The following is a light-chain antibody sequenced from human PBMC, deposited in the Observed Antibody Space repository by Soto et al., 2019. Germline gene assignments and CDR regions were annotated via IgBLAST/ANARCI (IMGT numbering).Light chain of an antibody. CDR1: QSVATY. J-gene: IGKJ5*01. CDR2: DAS. CDR3: QQRRSWPPIT. V-gene: IGKV3-11*01. Sequence: EIVLTQSPATLSLSPGERATLSCGASQSVATYLAWYQQKPGQAPRLLIYDASNRAAGIPARFSGSGSGTHFTLTISSREPEDVAVYYCQQRRSWPPITFGQGTRLEIK.